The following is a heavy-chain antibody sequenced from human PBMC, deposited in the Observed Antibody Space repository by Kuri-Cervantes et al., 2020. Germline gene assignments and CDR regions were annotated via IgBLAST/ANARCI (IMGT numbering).Heavy chain of an antibody. CDR1: GFTFSNYW. J-gene: IGHJ5*02. CDR2: MNQDRSAR. Sequence: GESLKISCAASGFTFSNYWMSWVRQAPGKGLEWVANMNQDRSARYYVDSVEGRFTISRDNAKNSVYLQMNSLRAEDTAVYYCARGRVIFGVGRNWFDPWGQGTLVTVSS. D-gene: IGHD3-3*01. CDR3: ARGRVIFGVGRNWFDP. V-gene: IGHV3-7*01.